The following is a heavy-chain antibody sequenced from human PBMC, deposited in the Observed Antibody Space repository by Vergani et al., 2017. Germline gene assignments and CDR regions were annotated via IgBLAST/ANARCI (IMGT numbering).Heavy chain of an antibody. V-gene: IGHV3-33*01. CDR1: GFTLSSHA. Sequence: QVQLEESGGGVVQPGRSLRLSCAGSGFTLSSHAMHWVRQAPGKGLEWVAFIWYDGSKEYYADSVKGRFTISRDNSKNTLYLQMNNLRAADTAVYYCARSGYCAHGVCYMTYYYYMDVWGKGTPVTVSS. CDR3: ARSGYCAHGVCYMTYYYYMDV. CDR2: IWYDGSKE. D-gene: IGHD2-8*01. J-gene: IGHJ6*03.